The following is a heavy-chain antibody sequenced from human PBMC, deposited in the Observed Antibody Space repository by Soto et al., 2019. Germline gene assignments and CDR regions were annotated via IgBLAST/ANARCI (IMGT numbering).Heavy chain of an antibody. D-gene: IGHD3-22*01. V-gene: IGHV3-53*01. CDR3: ARDRVESGYPEYFQF. CDR1: GFTVSSNY. CDR2: IYSGGST. Sequence: GGSLRLSCAASGFTVSSNYMSWVRQAPGKGLEWVSVIYSGGSTYYADSVKGRFTISRDNSKNTLYLQMSSLRAEDTAVYYCARDRVESGYPEYFQFWGQGTLVTVSS. J-gene: IGHJ1*01.